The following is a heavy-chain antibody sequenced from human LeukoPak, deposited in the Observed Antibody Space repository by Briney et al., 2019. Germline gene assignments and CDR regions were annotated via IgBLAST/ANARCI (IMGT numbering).Heavy chain of an antibody. D-gene: IGHD6-13*01. Sequence: PGGSLRLSCAASGFTFSSYAMSWVRQAPGKGLEWVSAISGSGGSTYYADSVKGRFTISEDNSKNTLYLQMNSLRAEGTAVYYCAKRGDSSSWSELDYWGQGTLVTVSS. CDR2: ISGSGGST. J-gene: IGHJ4*02. V-gene: IGHV3-23*01. CDR3: AKRGDSSSWSELDY. CDR1: GFTFSSYA.